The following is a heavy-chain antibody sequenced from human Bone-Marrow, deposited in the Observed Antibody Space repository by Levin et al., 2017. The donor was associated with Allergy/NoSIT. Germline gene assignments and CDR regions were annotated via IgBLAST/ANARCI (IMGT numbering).Heavy chain of an antibody. Sequence: LSLTCTVSGGSISSGVYFWSWIRQLPGKGLEWIGYVSYSGITFYNQSLKSRVTISGDTSKNLFSLNLSSVTAADTAVYYCARGITVFGVVLAVNDAFDIWGQGTMVTVSS. J-gene: IGHJ3*02. CDR2: VSYSGIT. D-gene: IGHD3-3*01. CDR3: ARGITVFGVVLAVNDAFDI. V-gene: IGHV4-31*03. CDR1: GGSISSGVYF.